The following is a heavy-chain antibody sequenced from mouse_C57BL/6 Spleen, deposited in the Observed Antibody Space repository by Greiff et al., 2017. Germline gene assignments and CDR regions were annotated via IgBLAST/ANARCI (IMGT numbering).Heavy chain of an antibody. CDR3: ARSSAFDY. CDR1: GYTFTSYW. V-gene: IGHV1-52*01. Sequence: VQLQQPGAELVRPGSSVKLSCKASGYTFTSYWMHWVKQRPIQGLEWIGNIDPSDSYTHYNQKFKDKATMTVDKSSSTSYMQLSSLTSEDSAVYYCARSSAFDYWGQGTTLTVSS. CDR2: IDPSDSYT. J-gene: IGHJ2*01.